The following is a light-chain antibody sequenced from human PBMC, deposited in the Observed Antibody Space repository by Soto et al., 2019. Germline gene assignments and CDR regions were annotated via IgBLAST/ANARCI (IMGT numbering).Light chain of an antibody. CDR1: QSVTSCY. CDR3: QQYGGSPYT. J-gene: IGKJ2*01. Sequence: EMVLTQSPGTLSLSPGDRATLSCRASQSVTSCYLAWYQQKPGQAPRLLFYGASNRATGIPDRFSGSGSGTDFTLTISRLDPEDFAVYYCQQYGGSPYTFGQGTKLEIK. CDR2: GAS. V-gene: IGKV3-20*01.